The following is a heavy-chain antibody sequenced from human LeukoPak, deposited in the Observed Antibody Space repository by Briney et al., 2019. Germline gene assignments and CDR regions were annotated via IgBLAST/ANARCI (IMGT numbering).Heavy chain of an antibody. CDR2: IRQDGSEK. V-gene: IGHV3-7*01. J-gene: IGHJ4*02. D-gene: IGHD2-21*02. CDR3: ARDIVMVTAFLDY. Sequence: GSLRLSCAASGFTFSSYWVSWVRQAPGKGLEWVANIRQDGSEKYYVDSVKGRFTISRDNAKNSLYLQMNSLRAEDTAVYYCARDIVMVTAFLDYWGQGTLVAVSS. CDR1: GFTFSSYW.